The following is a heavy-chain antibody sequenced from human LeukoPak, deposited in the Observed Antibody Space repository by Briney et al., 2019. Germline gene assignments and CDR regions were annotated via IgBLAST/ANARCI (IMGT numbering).Heavy chain of an antibody. J-gene: IGHJ4*02. CDR2: IYWNDDK. V-gene: IGHV2-5*01. CDR3: AHRRWYYYDSDGYLDY. D-gene: IGHD3-22*01. CDR1: GFSLSTSGVG. Sequence: ESGPTLVKPTQTLTPTCTFSGFSLSTSGVGVGWIRQPPGKALEWLALIYWNDDKRYSPSLKSRLTISKDTSKNQVVLTMTNVDPVDTATYYCAHRRWYYYDSDGYLDYWGQGTLVTVSS.